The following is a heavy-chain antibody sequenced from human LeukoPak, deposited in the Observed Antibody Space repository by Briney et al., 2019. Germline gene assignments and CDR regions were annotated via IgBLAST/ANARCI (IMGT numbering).Heavy chain of an antibody. J-gene: IGHJ4*02. CDR1: GFTFSSYW. V-gene: IGHV3-74*01. Sequence: GGSLRLSCAVSGFTFSSYWMHWVRQAPGKGLVWVSRIDRDGSRINYADSVKGRFTISRDNGKNTLFLQMNSLRAEDTAVYYCAKSYNGYESKPDYWGQGTLVTVSS. CDR2: IDRDGSRI. CDR3: AKSYNGYESKPDY. D-gene: IGHD5-12*01.